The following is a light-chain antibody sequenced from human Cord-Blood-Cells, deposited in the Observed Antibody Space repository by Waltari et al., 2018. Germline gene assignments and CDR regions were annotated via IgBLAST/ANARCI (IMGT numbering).Light chain of an antibody. CDR1: SSDVGSYNR. Sequence: QSALTQPPSVSGSPGQSVTISCTGTSSDVGSYNRVSWYQQPPGTAPKLMIYEVSNRPSGGPDRFSGSKSGNTASLTISGLQAEDEADYYCSSYTSSSTFHVVFGGGTKLTVL. J-gene: IGLJ2*01. CDR3: SSYTSSSTFHVV. CDR2: EVS. V-gene: IGLV2-18*02.